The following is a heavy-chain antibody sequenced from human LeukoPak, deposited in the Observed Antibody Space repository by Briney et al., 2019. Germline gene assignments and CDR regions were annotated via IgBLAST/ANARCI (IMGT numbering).Heavy chain of an antibody. D-gene: IGHD5-12*01. V-gene: IGHV1-69*13. Sequence: SVKVSCKASGGTFSSYAISWVRQAPGQGLEWMGGIIPIFGTANYAQKFQGRVTITADESTSTAYMGLSSLRSEDTAVYYCARDIVATIYNWFDPWGQGTLVTVSS. CDR3: ARDIVATIYNWFDP. CDR1: GGTFSSYA. J-gene: IGHJ5*02. CDR2: IIPIFGTA.